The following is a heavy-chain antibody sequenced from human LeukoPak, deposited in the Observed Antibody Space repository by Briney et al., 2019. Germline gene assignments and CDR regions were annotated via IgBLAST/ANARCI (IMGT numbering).Heavy chain of an antibody. CDR2: INSDASST. CDR3: ARASGFTEY. Sequence: PGGSLRLSCAASGFTFSHYWMHWVHQAPGRGLVWVSRINSDASSTTYADSVKGRFTISRDNSKNTLFLQMNSLRADDTAVYYCARASGFTEYWGQGTLVTVPS. V-gene: IGHV3-74*01. CDR1: GFTFSHYW. J-gene: IGHJ4*02. D-gene: IGHD3-9*01.